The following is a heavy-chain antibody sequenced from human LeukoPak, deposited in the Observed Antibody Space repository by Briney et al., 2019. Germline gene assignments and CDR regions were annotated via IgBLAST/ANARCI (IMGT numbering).Heavy chain of an antibody. J-gene: IGHJ6*03. D-gene: IGHD1-26*01. V-gene: IGHV3-23*01. CDR1: GFTFSSYG. CDR2: ISGSGGST. CDR3: ANRPTGGSYYMDV. Sequence: PGGTLRLSCAASGFTFSSYGMSWVRQAPGKGLEWVSAISGSGGSTYYADSVKGRFTISRDNSKNTLYLQMNSLRAEDTAVYYCANRPTGGSYYMDVWGKGTTVTISS.